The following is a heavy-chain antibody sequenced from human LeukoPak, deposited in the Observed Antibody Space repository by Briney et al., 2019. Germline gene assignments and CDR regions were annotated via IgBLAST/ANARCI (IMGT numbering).Heavy chain of an antibody. CDR2: INPNSGGT. CDR3: ARDSETTFYSGYDYSDY. V-gene: IGHV1-2*02. Sequence: GASVKVSCKASGYTFTGYYMHWVRQAPGQGLEWMGWINPNSGGTNYAQKFQGRVTMTRDTSISTAYMELSRLRSDDTAVYYCARDSETTFYSGYDYSDYWGQGTLVTVSS. D-gene: IGHD5-12*01. CDR1: GYTFTGYY. J-gene: IGHJ4*02.